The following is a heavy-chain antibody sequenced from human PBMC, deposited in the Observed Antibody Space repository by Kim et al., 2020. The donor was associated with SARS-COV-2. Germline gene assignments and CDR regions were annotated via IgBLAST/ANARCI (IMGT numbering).Heavy chain of an antibody. J-gene: IGHJ4*02. CDR2: IRGSGGST. D-gene: IGHD3-10*01. CDR3: AKDSGGVLLWFGELSDY. Sequence: GGSLRLSCAASGFTVSSYAMSWVRQAPGKGLEWVSAIRGSGGSTDYADSGKGRFTISRDNSKNTLYLQMNSLRAEDTAVYYCAKDSGGVLLWFGELSDYWGQCTLVTVSS. V-gene: IGHV3-23*01. CDR1: GFTVSSYA.